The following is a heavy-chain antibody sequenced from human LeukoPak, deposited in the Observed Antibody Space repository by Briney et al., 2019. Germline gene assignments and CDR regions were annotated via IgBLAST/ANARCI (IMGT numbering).Heavy chain of an antibody. V-gene: IGHV4-38-2*02. D-gene: IGHD3-9*01. J-gene: IGHJ3*02. CDR2: IYHSGTS. CDR1: GYSISSGYY. CDR3: ARDLGRYYDRGTLSAFDI. Sequence: SETLSLTCTVSGYSISSGYYWGWLRQPPGRGLEWIGSIYHSGTSYYNPSLKSRVTISVDTSKNQFSLNLSSVTAADTAVYYCARDLGRYYDRGTLSAFDIWGQGTMVTVSS.